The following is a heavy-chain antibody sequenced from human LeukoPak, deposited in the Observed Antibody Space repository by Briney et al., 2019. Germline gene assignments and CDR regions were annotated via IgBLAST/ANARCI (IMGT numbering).Heavy chain of an antibody. CDR2: ISWNSGSI. Sequence: GGSLRLSCAGSGFIFNNYAMHWVRQPPGKGLEWVSGISWNSGSIDYADSVKGRFTISRDNAKNSLYLQMSSLRVEDTAFYYCAKDNRRHYTSGPNPDSLHWGQGALVTVSS. V-gene: IGHV3-9*01. D-gene: IGHD6-19*01. CDR1: GFIFNNYA. J-gene: IGHJ4*02. CDR3: AKDNRRHYTSGPNPDSLH.